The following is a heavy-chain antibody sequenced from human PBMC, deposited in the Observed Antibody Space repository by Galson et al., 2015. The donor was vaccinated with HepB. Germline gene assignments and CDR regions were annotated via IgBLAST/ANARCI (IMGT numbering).Heavy chain of an antibody. J-gene: IGHJ4*02. V-gene: IGHV3-48*01. CDR1: GFTFSSYS. Sequence: SLRLSCAASGFTFSSYSMNWVRQAPGKGLGWVSYIRSSSSTIYYADSVKGRFTISRDNAKNSLYLQMNSLRAEDTAVYYCARDLGVAVAGFDYWGQGTLVTVSS. CDR2: IRSSSSTI. CDR3: ARDLGVAVAGFDY. D-gene: IGHD6-19*01.